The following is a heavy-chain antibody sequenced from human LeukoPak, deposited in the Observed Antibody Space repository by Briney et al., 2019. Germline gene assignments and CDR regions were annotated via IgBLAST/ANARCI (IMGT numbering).Heavy chain of an antibody. J-gene: IGHJ4*02. Sequence: GGSLRLSCAASGFTFSSYEMNWVRQAPGKGLEWVANIKQDGSEKYYVDSVKGRFTISRDNAKNSLYLQMNSLRAEDTAVYYCASYQWQPSPYYFDYWGQGTLVTVSS. CDR3: ASYQWQPSPYYFDY. D-gene: IGHD6-19*01. CDR2: IKQDGSEK. V-gene: IGHV3-7*01. CDR1: GFTFSSYE.